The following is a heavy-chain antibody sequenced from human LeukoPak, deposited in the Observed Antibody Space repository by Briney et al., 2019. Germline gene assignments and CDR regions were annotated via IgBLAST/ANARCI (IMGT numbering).Heavy chain of an antibody. Sequence: PGGSLRLSCAASGFTFSSYAMSWVRQAPGKGLEWVSAISGSGGSTYYADSVKGRFTISRDNSKNTLYLQMNSLRAEDTAVYYCAKVLWDGSWYDFWSGYPDYWGQGTLVTVSS. CDR1: GFTFSSYA. V-gene: IGHV3-23*01. CDR2: ISGSGGST. J-gene: IGHJ4*02. D-gene: IGHD3-3*01. CDR3: AKVLWDGSWYDFWSGYPDY.